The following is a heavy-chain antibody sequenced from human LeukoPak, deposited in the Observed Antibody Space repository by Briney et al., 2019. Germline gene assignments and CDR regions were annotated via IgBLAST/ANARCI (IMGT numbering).Heavy chain of an antibody. J-gene: IGHJ4*02. V-gene: IGHV3-43*02. CDR3: AKESGKFDY. CDR2: ISADGGST. CDR1: GLNFDDSA. Sequence: TGGSLRLSCVASGLNFDDSAMHWVRQAPGKSLEWVSLISADGGSTFSADSVKGRFSISRDNSKNSLYLQMNSLRSEDTAMYYCAKESGKFDYWGQGTLVAVSS.